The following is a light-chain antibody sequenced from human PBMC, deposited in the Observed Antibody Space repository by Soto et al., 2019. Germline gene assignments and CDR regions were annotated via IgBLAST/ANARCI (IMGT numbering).Light chain of an antibody. CDR3: QQYGSPPPTT. Sequence: EIVLTQSPGTLSLSPGERATLSCRASQSVRSNYLAWYQQKPGQALTLLIYDASRRATGIPDRFSGSGSGTDFTLTISRLETEDFAVYYCQQYGSPPPTTFGQGTRLEI. V-gene: IGKV3-20*01. J-gene: IGKJ5*01. CDR2: DAS. CDR1: QSVRSNY.